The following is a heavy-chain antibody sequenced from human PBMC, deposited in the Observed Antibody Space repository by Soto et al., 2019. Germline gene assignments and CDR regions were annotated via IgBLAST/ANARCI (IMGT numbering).Heavy chain of an antibody. V-gene: IGHV3-11*06. CDR1: GFTFSDYY. Sequence: GGSLRLSCAASGFTFSDYYMSWIRQAPGKGLEWVSYISSSSSYTNYADSVKGRFTISRDNAKNSLYLQMNSLRAEDTAVYYCARTHGKGYFDYWGQGTLVTVPS. CDR3: ARTHGKGYFDY. CDR2: ISSSSSYT. J-gene: IGHJ4*02. D-gene: IGHD2-15*01.